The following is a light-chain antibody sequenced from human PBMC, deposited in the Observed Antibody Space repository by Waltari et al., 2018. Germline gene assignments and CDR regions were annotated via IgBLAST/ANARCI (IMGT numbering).Light chain of an antibody. CDR3: AAWDDSRSVV. CDR1: SSNIGNNH. J-gene: IGLJ2*01. CDR2: DTA. V-gene: IGLV1-47*01. Sequence: QSLLTQSPSASGTPGQRVSISCSGSSSNIGNNHVYWYQHFPGTAPRLLIYDTARRPAGAPGRFAASKAGTSASLAISGRRSEDEADYYCAAWDDSRSVVFGGGTRLTVL.